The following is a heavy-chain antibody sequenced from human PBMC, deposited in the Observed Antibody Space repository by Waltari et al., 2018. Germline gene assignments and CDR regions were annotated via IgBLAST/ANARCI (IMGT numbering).Heavy chain of an antibody. CDR1: GFTFSSYW. Sequence: EVQLVESGGDLVQPGGSLRLSCAASGFTFSSYWMTWVRQAPGKGLEWVAKIKRDGNGKYYADSVKGRFTISRDNAKNSLYLQMNSLRAEDTAVDYCARAYSGSYETWGQGTLVTVSS. CDR2: IKRDGNGK. J-gene: IGHJ3*01. CDR3: ARAYSGSYET. V-gene: IGHV3-7*01. D-gene: IGHD1-26*01.